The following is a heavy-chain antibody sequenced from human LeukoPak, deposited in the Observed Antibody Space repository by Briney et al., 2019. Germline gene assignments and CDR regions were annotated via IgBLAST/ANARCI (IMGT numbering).Heavy chain of an antibody. V-gene: IGHV1-69*01. J-gene: IGHJ5*02. CDR1: GGTFSSYA. CDR2: IIPIFGTA. D-gene: IGHD1-26*01. CDR3: ARSPDLGEHSGSYGRFDP. Sequence: SVKVSCKASGGTFSSYAISWVRQAPGQGLEWMGGIIPIFGTANYAQKFQGRVTITADESTSTAYMELSSLRSEDTAVYYCARSPDLGEHSGSYGRFDPWGQGTLVTVSS.